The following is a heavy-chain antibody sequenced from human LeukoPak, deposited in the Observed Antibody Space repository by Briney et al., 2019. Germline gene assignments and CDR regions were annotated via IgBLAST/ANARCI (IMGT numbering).Heavy chain of an antibody. CDR2: IYPGDSDT. D-gene: IGHD1-7*01. V-gene: IGHV5-51*01. CDR3: ARQDGSTRDFDY. J-gene: IGHJ4*02. Sequence: GESLKISCKASGYTFNTYWIAWVRQMPGKGLENMGIIYPGDSDTRYSPSFQGQVTISADKSISTAYLQWSSLKASDTAMYYCARQDGSTRDFDYWGQGTLVTVSS. CDR1: GYTFNTYW.